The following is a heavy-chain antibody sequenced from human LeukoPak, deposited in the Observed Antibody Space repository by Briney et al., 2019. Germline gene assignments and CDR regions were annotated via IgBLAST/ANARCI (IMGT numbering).Heavy chain of an antibody. Sequence: SGTLSLTCTVSGGSISSYYWSWIRQPPGKGLEWIGYIYYSGSTNYNPSLKSRVTISVDTSKNQFSLKLSSVTAADTAVYYCARGAGGSGSFAMDVWGQGTTVTVSS. J-gene: IGHJ6*02. V-gene: IGHV4-59*01. CDR2: IYYSGST. CDR1: GGSISSYY. D-gene: IGHD3-10*01. CDR3: ARGAGGSGSFAMDV.